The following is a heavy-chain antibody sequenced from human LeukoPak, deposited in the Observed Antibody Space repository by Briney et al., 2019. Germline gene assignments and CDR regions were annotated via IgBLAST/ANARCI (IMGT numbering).Heavy chain of an antibody. J-gene: IGHJ4*02. CDR1: GFTFSSKY. D-gene: IGHD3-3*01. CDR3: ARGVYDFWSGYYRY. V-gene: IGHV4-34*01. Sequence: GSLRLSCAASGFTFSSKYMSWVRQAPGKGLEWIGEINHSGSTNYNPSLKSRVTISVDTSKNQFSLKLSSVTAADTAVYYCARGVYDFWSGYYRYWGQGTLVTVSS. CDR2: INHSGST.